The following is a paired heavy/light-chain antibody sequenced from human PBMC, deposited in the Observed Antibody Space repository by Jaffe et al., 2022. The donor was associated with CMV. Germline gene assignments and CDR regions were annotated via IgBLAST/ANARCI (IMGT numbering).Light chain of an antibody. V-gene: IGLV1-44*01. CDR3: AVWDDILNGPV. CDR2: NNN. J-gene: IGLJ3*02. Sequence: QSVLTQPPSASGTPGHRVTISCSGSSSNIGSNTINWYQQLPGKAPKLLIYNNNQRPSGVPDRFSGSKSATSASLAISGLQSEDEAHYYCAVWDDILNGPVFGGGTRLTVL. CDR1: SSNIGSNT.
Heavy chain of an antibody. V-gene: IGHV2-5*01. CDR1: GFSFSTTGVG. Sequence: QITLKESGPTLVKPTQTLTLTCTFSGFSFSTTGVGVAWIRQPPGKALEWLALIYWNDDKRYSPSLKSRLTITDDTSKNQVVLTMTDMDPVDTATYYCAHRPSYSGSHIAYDIWGQGTMVTVSS. CDR2: IYWNDDK. D-gene: IGHD6-13*01. J-gene: IGHJ3*02. CDR3: AHRPSYSGSHIAYDI.